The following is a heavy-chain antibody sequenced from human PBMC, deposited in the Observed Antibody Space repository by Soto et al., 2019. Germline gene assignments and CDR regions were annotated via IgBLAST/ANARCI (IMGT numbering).Heavy chain of an antibody. D-gene: IGHD3-10*01. Sequence: SETLSLTCTVSGGSISSGGYYWSWIRQHPGKGLEWIGYIYYSGSTYYNPSLKSRVTISVDTSKNQFSLKLSSVTAADTAVYYCARGSRSGSYYGSGRRHGMDVWGQGTTVTVSS. CDR1: GGSISSGGYY. V-gene: IGHV4-31*03. CDR3: ARGSRSGSYYGSGRRHGMDV. CDR2: IYYSGST. J-gene: IGHJ6*02.